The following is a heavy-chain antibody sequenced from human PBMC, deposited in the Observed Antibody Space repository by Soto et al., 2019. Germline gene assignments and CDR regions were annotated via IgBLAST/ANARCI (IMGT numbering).Heavy chain of an antibody. J-gene: IGHJ4*02. CDR1: GYTFTGYY. V-gene: IGHV1-2*02. CDR2: INPNSGGT. CDR3: ARDLVVPAAILDY. D-gene: IGHD2-2*01. Sequence: ASVKVSCKASGYTFTGYYMHWVRQAPGQGLEWMGWINPNSGGTNYAQKFQGRVTMTRDTSISTAYMELSRLRSDDTAVYYCARDLVVPAAILDYWGQGTLVTVSS.